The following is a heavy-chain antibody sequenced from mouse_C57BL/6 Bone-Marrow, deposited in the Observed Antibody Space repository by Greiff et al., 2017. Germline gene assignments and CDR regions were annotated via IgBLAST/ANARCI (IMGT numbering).Heavy chain of an antibody. D-gene: IGHD2-5*01. J-gene: IGHJ3*01. V-gene: IGHV1-58*01. Sequence: LVRPGSSVKMSCKTSGYTFTSYGINWVKQRPGQGLEWIGYIYIGNGYTEYNEKFKGKATLTSDTSSSTAYMQLSSLTSEDSAIYFCATYYSNYPAWFAYWGQGTLVTVSA. CDR2: IYIGNGYT. CDR1: GYTFTSYG. CDR3: ATYYSNYPAWFAY.